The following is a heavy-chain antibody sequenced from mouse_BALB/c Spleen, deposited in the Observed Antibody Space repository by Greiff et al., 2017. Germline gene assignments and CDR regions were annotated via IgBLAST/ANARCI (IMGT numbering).Heavy chain of an antibody. V-gene: IGHV5-12-1*01. D-gene: IGHD2-3*01. J-gene: IGHJ1*01. Sequence: EVMLVESGGGLVKPGGSLKLSCAASGFAFSSYDMSWVRQTPEKRLEWVAYISSGGGSTYYPDTVKGRFTISRDNDKNTLYLQMSSLKSEDTAMYYCARREWLLRYFDVWGAGTKVTVSS. CDR2: ISSGGGST. CDR3: ARREWLLRYFDV. CDR1: GFAFSSYD.